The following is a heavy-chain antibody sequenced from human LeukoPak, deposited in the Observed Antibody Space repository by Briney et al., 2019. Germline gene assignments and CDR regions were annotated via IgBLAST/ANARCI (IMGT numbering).Heavy chain of an antibody. CDR1: GFTFSNAW. Sequence: GGSLRLSCAASGFTFSNAWMNWVRQAPGKGLEWVGRIKRKIDGETTDYAAPVKGRFTISRDDSKSTLYLQMNSLKSEGTAVYYCTTLSFVWFGDDYWGQGTLVTVSS. CDR2: IKRKIDGETT. J-gene: IGHJ4*02. CDR3: TTLSFVWFGDDY. D-gene: IGHD3-10*01. V-gene: IGHV3-15*07.